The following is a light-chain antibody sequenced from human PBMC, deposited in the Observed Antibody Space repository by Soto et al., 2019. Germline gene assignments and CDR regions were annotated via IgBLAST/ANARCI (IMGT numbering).Light chain of an antibody. CDR1: SSDVGGYNY. CDR3: SSYAASNNLGV. J-gene: IGLJ2*01. Sequence: QSALTQPPSASGSPGQSVTISCIGTSSDVGGYNYVSWYQQHPGKAPKLMIYEVSKRPSGVPDRFSGSKSGNTAPLTVSRRQAEDEADYYCSSYAASNNLGVFGGGTKLTVL. V-gene: IGLV2-8*01. CDR2: EVS.